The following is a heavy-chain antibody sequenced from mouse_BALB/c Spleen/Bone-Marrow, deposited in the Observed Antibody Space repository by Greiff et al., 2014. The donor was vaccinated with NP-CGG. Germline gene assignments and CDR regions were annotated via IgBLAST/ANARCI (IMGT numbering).Heavy chain of an antibody. Sequence: EVQLVESGGGLVKPGGSLKLSCAASGFTFSDYYMYWVRQTPEKRLEWVATISDGGSYTYYPDSVKWRFTISRDNAKNNLYLQMSSLKSEDTAMYYCARDRRITTATYAMDYWGQGTSVTVSS. CDR3: ARDRRITTATYAMDY. CDR2: ISDGGSYT. D-gene: IGHD1-2*01. CDR1: GFTFSDYY. J-gene: IGHJ4*01. V-gene: IGHV5-4*02.